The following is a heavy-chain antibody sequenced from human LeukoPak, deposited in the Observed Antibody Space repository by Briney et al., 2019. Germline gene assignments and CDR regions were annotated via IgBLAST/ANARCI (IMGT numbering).Heavy chain of an antibody. CDR1: GFTFSSYG. D-gene: IGHD3-10*01. Sequence: GGSLRLSCAASGFTFSSYGIHWVRQAPGKGLEWVAFIRYDGSNKYYADSVKGRFTISRDNSKNTLYLQMNSLRAEDTAVYYCAKASPYGSGSYYGMDVWGQGTTATVSS. V-gene: IGHV3-30*02. CDR3: AKASPYGSGSYYGMDV. J-gene: IGHJ6*02. CDR2: IRYDGSNK.